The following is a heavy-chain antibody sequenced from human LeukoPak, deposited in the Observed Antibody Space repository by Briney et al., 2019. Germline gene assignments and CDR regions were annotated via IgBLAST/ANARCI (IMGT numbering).Heavy chain of an antibody. CDR2: IWYDGSNK. D-gene: IGHD6-13*01. V-gene: IGHV3-33*01. CDR3: ARDTGSSSWYADYFDY. J-gene: IGHJ4*02. CDR1: GFTFSSYG. Sequence: TGGSLRLSCAASGFTFSSYGMHWVSQAPGKGLEWVAVIWYDGSNKYYADSVQGRFTISRDNSKNTLYLQMNSLRAEDTAVYYCARDTGSSSWYADYFDYWGQGTLVTVSS.